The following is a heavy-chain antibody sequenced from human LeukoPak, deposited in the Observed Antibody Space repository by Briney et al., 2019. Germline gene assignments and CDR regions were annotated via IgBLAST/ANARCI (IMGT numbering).Heavy chain of an antibody. Sequence: PGGSLRLSCAASGFTFSSYEMNWVRQAPGKGLEWVSYISSSGSTIYYADSVKGRFTISRDNAKNSLYLQMNSLRAEDTAVYYCARDAVGARVDAFDIWGRGTMVTVSS. V-gene: IGHV3-48*03. D-gene: IGHD1-26*01. CDR1: GFTFSSYE. CDR3: ARDAVGARVDAFDI. J-gene: IGHJ3*02. CDR2: ISSSGSTI.